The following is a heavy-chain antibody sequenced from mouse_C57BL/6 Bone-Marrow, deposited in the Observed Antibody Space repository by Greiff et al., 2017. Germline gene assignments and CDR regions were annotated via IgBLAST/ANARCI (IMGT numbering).Heavy chain of an antibody. J-gene: IGHJ2*01. Sequence: EVMLVASGGGLVQPGESLKLSCESNEYEFPSHDMSWVRKTPEKRLELVAAINSDGGSTYYPDTMERRFIISRDNTKKTLYLQMSSLRSEDTAWYYGARHPTYSNKDYWGQGTTLTVSS. CDR1: EYEFPSHD. V-gene: IGHV5-2*01. CDR2: INSDGGST. CDR3: ARHPTYSNKDY. D-gene: IGHD2-5*01.